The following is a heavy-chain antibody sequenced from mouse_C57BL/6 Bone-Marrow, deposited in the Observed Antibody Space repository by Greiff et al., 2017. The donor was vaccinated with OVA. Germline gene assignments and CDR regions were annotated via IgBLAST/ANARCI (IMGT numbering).Heavy chain of an antibody. V-gene: IGHV5-4*01. CDR1: GFTFSSYA. CDR3: ARRGDAY. CDR2: ISDGGSYT. Sequence: EVQLVESGGGLVKPGGSLKLSCAASGFTFSSYAMSWVRQTPEKRLEWVATISDGGSYTYYPDNVKGRFTISRDNAKNNLYLQMSHLKSEDTAMYYCARRGDAYWGQGTLVTVSA. J-gene: IGHJ3*01.